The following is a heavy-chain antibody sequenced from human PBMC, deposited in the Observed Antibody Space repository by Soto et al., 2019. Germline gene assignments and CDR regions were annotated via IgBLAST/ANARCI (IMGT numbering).Heavy chain of an antibody. Sequence: SETLSLTCAVSGGSMSSGGYFWSWIRQPPGKGLEWIGYIYHSGSTYYNPSLKSRVTISVDRSKNQFSLKLNSVTAADTAVYYCASGLGPRGQGTLVPVSA. D-gene: IGHD3-10*01. CDR1: GGSMSSGGYF. V-gene: IGHV4-30-2*01. CDR3: ASGLGP. CDR2: IYHSGST. J-gene: IGHJ5*02.